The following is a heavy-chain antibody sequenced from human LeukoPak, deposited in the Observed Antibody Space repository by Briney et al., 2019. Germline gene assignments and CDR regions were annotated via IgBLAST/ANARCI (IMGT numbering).Heavy chain of an antibody. CDR3: ARVLRSSGSPDY. J-gene: IGHJ4*02. Sequence: SETLSLTCTVSGGSISSGEYYWSWISQHPGKGLEWIGYIYYSGSTYYNPSLKSRVTISVDTSKNQFSLKLSSVTAADTAVYYCARVLRSSGSPDYWGQGTLVTVSS. D-gene: IGHD3-22*01. CDR1: GGSISSGEYY. V-gene: IGHV4-31*02. CDR2: IYYSGST.